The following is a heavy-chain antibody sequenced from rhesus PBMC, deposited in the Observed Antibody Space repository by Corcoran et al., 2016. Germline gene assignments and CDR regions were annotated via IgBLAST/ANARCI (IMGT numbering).Heavy chain of an antibody. J-gene: IGHJ6*01. CDR2: ISGNDGGT. V-gene: IGHV4-173*01. CDR3: AKQGHKGAPSYYGFDS. CDR1: GCSLRDNW. Sequence: QLQLQESGPGLVKPSETLSLTCVGFGCSLRDNWLNWFRPSPGKGLWWIGRISGNDGGTSFNPSLKSRVTISTGRSNNQFSLKLTSVTAADTAIYYCAKQGHKGAPSYYGFDSWGQGVVVTVSS. D-gene: IGHD2-39*01.